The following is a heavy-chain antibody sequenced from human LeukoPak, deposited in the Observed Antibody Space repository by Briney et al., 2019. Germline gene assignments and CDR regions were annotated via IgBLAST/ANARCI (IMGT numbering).Heavy chain of an antibody. CDR1: GFTFSSYG. V-gene: IGHV3-30*02. J-gene: IGHJ6*03. Sequence: PGGSLRLSCAASGFTFSSYGMHWVRQAPGKGLEWVAFIRYGGSNKYYADSVKGRFTISRDNSKNTLYLQMNSLRAEDTAVYYCAKDGGIMVRGVIAWLPYYYMDVWGKGTTVTISS. D-gene: IGHD3-10*01. CDR2: IRYGGSNK. CDR3: AKDGGIMVRGVIAWLPYYYMDV.